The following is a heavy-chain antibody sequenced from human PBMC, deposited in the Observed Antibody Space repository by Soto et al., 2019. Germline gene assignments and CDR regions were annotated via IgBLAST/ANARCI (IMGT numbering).Heavy chain of an antibody. J-gene: IGHJ4*02. V-gene: IGHV4-30-4*01. CDR2: IYYSGST. Sequence: SETLSLTCTVSGGSISSGDYYWSWIRQPPGKGLEWIGYIYYSGSTYYNPSLKSRVTISVDTSKNQFSLKLSSVTAADTAVYYCARSIYCSSTSCSWYFDYWGRGTLVTVSS. CDR3: ARSIYCSSTSCSWYFDY. CDR1: GGSISSGDYY. D-gene: IGHD2-2*01.